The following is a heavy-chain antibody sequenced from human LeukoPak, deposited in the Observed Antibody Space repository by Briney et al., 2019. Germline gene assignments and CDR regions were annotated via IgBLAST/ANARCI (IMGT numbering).Heavy chain of an antibody. CDR1: GGTFSSYA. CDR2: IIPILGIA. CDR3: ARDVSVPRYDFWSGYRTAPYYFDY. D-gene: IGHD3-3*01. Sequence: SVKLSCKASGGTFSSYAISWVRHAPGQGLERMGRIIPILGIANYAQKFQGRVTITADKSTSTAYMELSSLRSEDTAVYYCARDVSVPRYDFWSGYRTAPYYFDYWGQGTLVTVSS. J-gene: IGHJ4*02. V-gene: IGHV1-69*04.